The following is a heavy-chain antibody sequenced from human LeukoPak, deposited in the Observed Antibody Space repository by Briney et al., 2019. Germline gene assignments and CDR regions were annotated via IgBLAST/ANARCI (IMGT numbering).Heavy chain of an antibody. CDR3: AGDDKYSSAWFDP. CDR1: GGSISSYY. CDR2: IYYSGST. V-gene: IGHV4-59*01. D-gene: IGHD6-19*01. J-gene: IGHJ5*02. Sequence: PSETLSLTCTVSGGSISSYYWSWIRQPPGKGLEWIGYIYYSGSTNYNPSLKSRVTISVDTSKNQFSLKLSSVTAADTAVYYCAGDDKYSSAWFDPWGQGTLVTVSS.